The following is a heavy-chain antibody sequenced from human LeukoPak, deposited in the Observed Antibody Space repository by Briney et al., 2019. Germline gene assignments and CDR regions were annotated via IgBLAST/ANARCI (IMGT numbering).Heavy chain of an antibody. CDR3: AKPSSSSYLRVAFDI. CDR1: GGSLSGYY. J-gene: IGHJ3*02. CDR2: IFHSGST. Sequence: PSETLSLTCAVYGGSLSGYYWAWIRQPPGKGLEWIGSIFHSGSTYYNPFLTSRVTISVDTSKNQFSLRLSSVTAADTAVYYCAKPSSSSYLRVAFDIWGQGTMVTVSS. D-gene: IGHD1-14*01. V-gene: IGHV4-34*12.